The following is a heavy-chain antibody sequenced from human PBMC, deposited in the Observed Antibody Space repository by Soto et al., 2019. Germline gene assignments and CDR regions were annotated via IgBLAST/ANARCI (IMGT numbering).Heavy chain of an antibody. V-gene: IGHV2-5*01. D-gene: IGHD3-10*01. J-gene: IGHJ5*01. CDR1: GFSLTSIGGG. CDR2: VFWSGDT. CDR3: AHNFLGSGGYTGDRFGS. Sequence: QITLKQSGPTLVKPTQPLTLTCSFSGFSLTSIGGGVGWIRQPPGKALESLALVFWSGDTRYHPSLRCRLTIPHGSSKNDVAPTMTNLAPVDTVFYYCAHNFLGSGGYTGDRFGSWGEGNLVIVS.